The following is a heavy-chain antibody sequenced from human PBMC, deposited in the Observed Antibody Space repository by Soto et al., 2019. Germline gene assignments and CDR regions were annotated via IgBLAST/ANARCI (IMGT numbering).Heavy chain of an antibody. V-gene: IGHV4-59*01. D-gene: IGHD6-6*01. CDR3: AAPPRY. J-gene: IGHJ1*01. CDR1: GGSISSYY. CDR2: IYDSGCT. Sequence: PSETLSLTCTVSGGSISSYYWSWIRQPPGKGLEWIGYIYDSGCTNYNPSLKSRVTISVDTSKNQFSLKLTSVTAADTAVYYCAAPPRYWGQGTLVTVSS.